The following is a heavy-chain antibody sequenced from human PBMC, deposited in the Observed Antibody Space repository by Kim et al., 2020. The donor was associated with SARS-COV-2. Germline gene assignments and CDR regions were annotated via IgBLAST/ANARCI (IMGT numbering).Heavy chain of an antibody. Sequence: ASVKVSCKASGYTFTSYAMHWVRQAPGQRLEWMGWINAGNGNTKYSQKFQGRVTITRDTSASTAYMELSSLRSEDTAVYYCARDPYGSGSYYNLYYYYYGMDVWGQGTTVTVSS. V-gene: IGHV1-3*01. CDR2: INAGNGNT. J-gene: IGHJ6*02. CDR1: GYTFTSYA. CDR3: ARDPYGSGSYYNLYYYYYGMDV. D-gene: IGHD3-10*01.